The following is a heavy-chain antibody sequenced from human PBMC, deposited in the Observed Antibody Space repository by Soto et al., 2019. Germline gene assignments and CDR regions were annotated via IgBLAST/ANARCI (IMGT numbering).Heavy chain of an antibody. CDR2: IGGSGASI. CDR3: ARSVRPVSWLDP. Sequence: EVQLLESGGDVVQPGGSLRLSCATSGFPFSAFAMNWVRHAPGKGLEWVSGIGGSGASIYYADSVKGRFTISRDNSKNTVDLQMNSLRAEDTAFYYCARSVRPVSWLDPWGQGTLVTVSS. J-gene: IGHJ5*02. V-gene: IGHV3-23*01. CDR1: GFPFSAFA. D-gene: IGHD3-10*01.